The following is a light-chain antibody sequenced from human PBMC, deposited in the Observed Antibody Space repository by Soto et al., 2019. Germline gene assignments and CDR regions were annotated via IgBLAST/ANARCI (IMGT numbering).Light chain of an antibody. CDR3: QQYGNSPWT. V-gene: IGKV3-20*01. J-gene: IGKJ1*01. Sequence: EIVLTQSPGTLSLSPGEGATLSWRASQSVRSSYLAWYQQKPGQAPRLLIYGASSRATGIPDRFSGSGSGTDFTLTISRLEPEDFAVYYCQQYGNSPWTFGQGTKVDIK. CDR2: GAS. CDR1: QSVRSSY.